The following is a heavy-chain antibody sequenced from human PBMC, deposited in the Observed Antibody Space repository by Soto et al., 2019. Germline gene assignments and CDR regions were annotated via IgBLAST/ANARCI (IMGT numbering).Heavy chain of an antibody. D-gene: IGHD4-17*01. CDR1: GFAFSSYA. CDR3: ARETTTGYYYYYGMDV. J-gene: IGHJ6*02. CDR2: ISGGGGST. Sequence: GGSLRLSCAASGFAFSSYAMTWVRQAPGKGLEWVSAISGGGGSTFYADSVKGRFTISRDNSKNTLYLQMNSLRAEDTAVYYCARETTTGYYYYYGMDVWGQGTTVTVSS. V-gene: IGHV3-23*01.